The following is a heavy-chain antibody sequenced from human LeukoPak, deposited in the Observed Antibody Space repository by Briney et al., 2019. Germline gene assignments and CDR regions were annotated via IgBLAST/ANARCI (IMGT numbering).Heavy chain of an antibody. CDR2: MNNGPGAT. V-gene: IGHV3-23*01. CDR1: GFSFSTSP. Sequence: PAGGSLRLSCAASGFSFSTSPMSWVRQPPGKGLEWVSAMNNGPGATFYRDSVRGRFTISRDDSKSTLYLQMNSLRAEDTGTYYCAKTHYDLLDVWGQGTLVTVSS. D-gene: IGHD5-12*01. J-gene: IGHJ4*02. CDR3: AKTHYDLLDV.